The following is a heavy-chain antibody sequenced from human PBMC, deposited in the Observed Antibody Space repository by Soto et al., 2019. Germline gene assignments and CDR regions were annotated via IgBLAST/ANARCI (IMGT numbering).Heavy chain of an antibody. CDR2: INPSGGST. CDR3: ARDPGTTGVPDAFDI. D-gene: IGHD4-4*01. J-gene: IGHJ3*02. Sequence: GASVKVSCKASGYTFTSYYMHCVRQAPGQGLEWMGIINPSGGSTSYAQKFQGRVTMTRDTSTSTVYMELSSLRSEDTAVYYCARDPGTTGVPDAFDIWGQGTMVTVSS. CDR1: GYTFTSYY. V-gene: IGHV1-46*01.